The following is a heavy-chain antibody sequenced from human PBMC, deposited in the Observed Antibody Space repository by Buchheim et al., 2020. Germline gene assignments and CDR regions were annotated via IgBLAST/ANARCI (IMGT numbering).Heavy chain of an antibody. CDR1: EFTFSSYG. V-gene: IGHV3-33*01. J-gene: IGHJ6*02. CDR3: ARDPLCSSTSCYNYYYYGMDV. CDR2: IWYDGSNK. Sequence: QVQLVESGGGVVQPGRSLRLSCAASEFTFSSYGMHWVRQAPGKGLEWVAVIWYDGSNKYYADSVKGRFTISRDNSKNTLYLQMNSLRAEDTAVYYCARDPLCSSTSCYNYYYYGMDVWGQGTT. D-gene: IGHD2-2*02.